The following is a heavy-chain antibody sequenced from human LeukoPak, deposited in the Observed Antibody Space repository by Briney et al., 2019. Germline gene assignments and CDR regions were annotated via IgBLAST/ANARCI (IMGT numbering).Heavy chain of an antibody. V-gene: IGHV4-38-2*02. CDR2: IYHSGST. J-gene: IGHJ6*03. Sequence: SETLSLTCTVSGYSMSSGYYWGWIRQPPGKGLEWIGSIYHSGSTYYNPSLKSRVTISVDTSKNQFSLKLSSVTAADTAVYYCARILGYCSSTSCPPLGYYYYMDVWGKGTTVTVSS. CDR1: GYSMSSGYY. D-gene: IGHD2-2*01. CDR3: ARILGYCSSTSCPPLGYYYYMDV.